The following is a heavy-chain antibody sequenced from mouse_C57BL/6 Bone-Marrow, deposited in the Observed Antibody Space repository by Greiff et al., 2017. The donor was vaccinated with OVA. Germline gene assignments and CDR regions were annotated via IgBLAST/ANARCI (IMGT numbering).Heavy chain of an antibody. CDR3: ARHITTVVATEYFDV. Sequence: EVKLMESGGGLVQPGESLKLSCESNEYEFPSHDMSWVRKTPEKRLELVAAINSDGGSTYYPDTMERRFIISRDNTKKTLYLQMSSLRSEDTALYYCARHITTVVATEYFDVWGTGTTVTVSS. J-gene: IGHJ1*03. D-gene: IGHD1-1*01. CDR2: INSDGGST. CDR1: EYEFPSHD. V-gene: IGHV5-2*01.